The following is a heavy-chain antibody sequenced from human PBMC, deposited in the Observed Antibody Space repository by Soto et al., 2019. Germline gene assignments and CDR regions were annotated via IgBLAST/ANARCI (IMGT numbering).Heavy chain of an antibody. CDR1: GGSFSGYY. CDR2: INHSGTT. D-gene: IGHD3-10*01. Sequence: QVQLQQWGAGLLKPSETLSLTCAVYGGSFSGYYCSWIRQPPGKGLEWIGEINHSGTTNYNPSLKSRVTISVDKSKNQFSLKLSSVTAADTAVYYCARLPVRGVRYYYYMDVWGKGTTVTVSS. V-gene: IGHV4-34*01. J-gene: IGHJ6*03. CDR3: ARLPVRGVRYYYYMDV.